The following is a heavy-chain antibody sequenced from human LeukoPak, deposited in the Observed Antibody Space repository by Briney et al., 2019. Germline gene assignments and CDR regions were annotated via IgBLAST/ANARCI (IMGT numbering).Heavy chain of an antibody. J-gene: IGHJ6*03. D-gene: IGHD6-19*01. CDR1: GYTFTGYY. CDR2: INPNSGGT. V-gene: IGHV1-2*02. CDR3: ARSAVAGLSGYYYYMDV. Sequence: GASVKVSCKASGYTFTGYYMHWVRQAPGQGLEWMGWINPNSGGTNYAQKFQGRVTMTRDTSISTAYMELSRLRSDDTAVYYCARSAVAGLSGYYYYMDVWGKGTTVTISS.